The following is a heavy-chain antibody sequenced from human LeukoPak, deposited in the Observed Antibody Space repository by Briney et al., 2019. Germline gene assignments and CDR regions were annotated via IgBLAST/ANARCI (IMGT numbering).Heavy chain of an antibody. CDR3: ARRPMWGPSYYYGMDV. V-gene: IGHV4-59*08. CDR1: GGSISSYY. CDR2: IYYSGST. Sequence: SETLTLTCTVSGGSISSYYWSWIRQPPGKGLEWIGYIYYSGSTNYNPSLKSRVTISVDTSKNQFSLELSSATAADTAVYYCARRPMWGPSYYYGMDVWGQGTTVTVSS. J-gene: IGHJ6*02. D-gene: IGHD3-16*01.